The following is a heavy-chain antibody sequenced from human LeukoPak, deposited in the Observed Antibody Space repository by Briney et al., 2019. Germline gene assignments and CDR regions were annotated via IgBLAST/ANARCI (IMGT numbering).Heavy chain of an antibody. V-gene: IGHV3-43*01. Sequence: PGESLRLSCAASGFSFDDYTMHWVRQAPGKGLEWVSLISWDGSITDYAGSVKGRFTISRDNSKDSLYLQMNSLRTEDTALYYCGKDIGISSSRTSDYWGQGTLVTVSS. CDR2: ISWDGSIT. J-gene: IGHJ4*02. D-gene: IGHD6-6*01. CDR3: GKDIGISSSRTSDY. CDR1: GFSFDDYT.